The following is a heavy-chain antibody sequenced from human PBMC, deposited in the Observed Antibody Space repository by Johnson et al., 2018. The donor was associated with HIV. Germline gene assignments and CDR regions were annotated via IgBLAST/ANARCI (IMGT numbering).Heavy chain of an antibody. Sequence: QVQLVESGGGVVQPGGSLRLSCAASGLTFSSYGMHWVRQAPGKGLEWVAFIRYDGSNKYYADSVKGRFTISRDNSKNTLYLQMNSLRAEDTAVYYCAKDRTSAQSAFDIWGQGTMVTVSS. D-gene: IGHD1-1*01. CDR2: IRYDGSNK. J-gene: IGHJ3*02. CDR1: GLTFSSYG. CDR3: AKDRTSAQSAFDI. V-gene: IGHV3-30*02.